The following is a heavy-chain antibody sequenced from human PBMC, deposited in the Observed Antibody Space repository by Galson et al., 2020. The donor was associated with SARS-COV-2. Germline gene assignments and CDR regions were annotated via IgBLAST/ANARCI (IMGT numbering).Heavy chain of an antibody. CDR2: IKSKTEGGTM. Sequence: GGSLRLSCAASGLTFSNAWMNWVRQAPGKGLEWVGRIKSKTEGGTMEYAAPVRGRFTISRDDSENTLYLQMNSVKSEDTAKYYCTTFRYDTTAHSYLGLFDHWGQGTLVTVSS. CDR1: GLTFSNAW. J-gene: IGHJ5*02. CDR3: TTFRYDTTAHSYLGLFDH. D-gene: IGHD3-22*01. V-gene: IGHV3-15*05.